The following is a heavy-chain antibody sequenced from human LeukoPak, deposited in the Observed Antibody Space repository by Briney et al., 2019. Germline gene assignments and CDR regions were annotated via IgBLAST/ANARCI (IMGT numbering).Heavy chain of an antibody. CDR1: GGSISSSSYY. J-gene: IGHJ6*03. V-gene: IGHV4-39*07. D-gene: IGHD2-2*01. CDR2: IYYSGST. Sequence: SETLSLTCTVSGGSISSSSYYWGWIRQPPGKGLEWIGSIYYSGSTYYNPSLKSRVTISVDTSKNQFSLKLSSVTAADTAVYYCARSVPHYYYYYMDVWGKGTTVTVSS. CDR3: ARSVPHYYYYYMDV.